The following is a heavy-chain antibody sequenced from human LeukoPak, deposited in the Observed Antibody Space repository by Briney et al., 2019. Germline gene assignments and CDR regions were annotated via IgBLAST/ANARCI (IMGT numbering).Heavy chain of an antibody. Sequence: PGGSLRLSCAASGFTFSSYWMHWIRQAPGEGLVWVSRVDYDGSGTTYADSVKGRFTISRDNAKNILYLEMSSLRVEDTAVYYCGRVAKAAIDYWGQGALVTVSS. J-gene: IGHJ4*02. CDR2: VDYDGSGT. CDR3: GRVAKAAIDY. V-gene: IGHV3-74*01. CDR1: GFTFSSYW.